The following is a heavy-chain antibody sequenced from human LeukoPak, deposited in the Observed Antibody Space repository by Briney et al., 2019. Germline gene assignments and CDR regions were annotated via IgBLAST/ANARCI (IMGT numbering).Heavy chain of an antibody. Sequence: SETLSLTCAVYGGSFSGYYWSWIRQPPGKGLKRIGEINHSGSTNYNPSLKSRVTISVDTSKNQFSLKLSSVTAADTAVYYCASSQYSSGWSEWFDPWGQGTLVTVSS. CDR3: ASSQYSSGWSEWFDP. CDR1: GGSFSGYY. D-gene: IGHD6-19*01. J-gene: IGHJ5*02. CDR2: INHSGST. V-gene: IGHV4-34*01.